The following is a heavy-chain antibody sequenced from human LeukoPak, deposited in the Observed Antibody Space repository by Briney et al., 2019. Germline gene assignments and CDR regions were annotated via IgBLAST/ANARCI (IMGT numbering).Heavy chain of an antibody. CDR3: ARGKSTVTSPYYMDV. CDR2: MIHSGST. CDR1: GGSFSGYS. J-gene: IGHJ6*03. Sequence: SSETLSLTCAVYGGSFSGYSWSWIRQPPGKGLEWVGEMIHSGSTNYNPSLKSRVTISVDTSKNQFSLKVSSVTAADTAVYYCARGKSTVTSPYYMDVWGKGTTVTVSS. D-gene: IGHD4-11*01. V-gene: IGHV4-34*01.